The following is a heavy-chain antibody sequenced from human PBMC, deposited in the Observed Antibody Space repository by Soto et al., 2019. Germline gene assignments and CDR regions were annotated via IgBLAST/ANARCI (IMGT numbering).Heavy chain of an antibody. Sequence: QVQLVQSGAEVKKPGASVKVSCKASGYTFTSYGISWVRQAPGQGLEWMGWINAYNGNTNYAQKFQGRVTMTTDTSRSTAYMELSSLTADDTAVYYCARDVGYGLIDYWGQGTLVTVSS. CDR3: ARDVGYGLIDY. V-gene: IGHV1-18*01. D-gene: IGHD5-18*01. CDR2: INAYNGNT. CDR1: GYTFTSYG. J-gene: IGHJ4*02.